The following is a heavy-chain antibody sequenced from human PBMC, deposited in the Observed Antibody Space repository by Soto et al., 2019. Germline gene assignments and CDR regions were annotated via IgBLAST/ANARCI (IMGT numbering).Heavy chain of an antibody. CDR2: VFHTGSA. J-gene: IGHJ4*01. CDR3: ARGVRPNYHGSGFDS. Sequence: SETLSLTCAVSGYSISSYYYWGWIRLTPGKGLEWIGSVFHTGSAYDNPSLKSRVTISLDTSRNQFSLKLKSVTAADTAVYYCARGVRPNYHGSGFDSWGQGTLVTVSS. CDR1: GYSISSYYY. D-gene: IGHD3-10*01. V-gene: IGHV4-38-2*01.